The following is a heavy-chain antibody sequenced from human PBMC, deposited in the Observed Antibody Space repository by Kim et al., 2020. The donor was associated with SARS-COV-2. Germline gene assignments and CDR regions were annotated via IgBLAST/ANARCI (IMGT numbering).Heavy chain of an antibody. V-gene: IGHV3-74*01. D-gene: IGHD3-10*01. J-gene: IGHJ5*02. CDR3: ARAPRGSGVFNWLDP. CDR1: GFTFGNDW. Sequence: GGSLRLSCAASGFTFGNDWMHWVRQAPGKGLVWVSRINSEGTSTSYADSVKGRFTISRDNAKSTLYLQMNSLRDEDTAVYYCARAPRGSGVFNWLDPRGQGTPVTVPS. CDR2: INSEGTST.